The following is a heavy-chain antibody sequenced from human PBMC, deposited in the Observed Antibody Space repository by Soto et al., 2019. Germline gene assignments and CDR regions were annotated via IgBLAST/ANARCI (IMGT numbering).Heavy chain of an antibody. J-gene: IGHJ3*02. CDR3: ARQYEPYYVFWIGPPKAFDI. V-gene: IGHV1-18*01. D-gene: IGHD3-3*01. Sequence: QVPLVQSGAEVKKPGASVKVSCKASGYTFTSYGISRVRQAPGQGLERMGWISAYNVNTNYAQKLQGRVTMTTDTSTSTAYMELRSLRSDDTAVYYCARQYEPYYVFWIGPPKAFDICGQGTMVTVSS. CDR1: GYTFTSYG. CDR2: ISAYNVNT.